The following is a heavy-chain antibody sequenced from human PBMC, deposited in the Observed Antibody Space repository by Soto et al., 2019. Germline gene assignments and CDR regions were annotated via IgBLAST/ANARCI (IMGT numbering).Heavy chain of an antibody. Sequence: ASVKVSCKASGYTFTSYAMHWVRQAPGKRLGGMGWINAGNGNTKYSQKFQGRVTITRDTSASTAYMELSSLRSEDTAVYYCARAGGGYCSGGSCYYYYGMDVWGQGTTVTVSS. V-gene: IGHV1-3*01. CDR1: GYTFTSYA. J-gene: IGHJ6*02. D-gene: IGHD2-15*01. CDR3: ARAGGGYCSGGSCYYYYGMDV. CDR2: INAGNGNT.